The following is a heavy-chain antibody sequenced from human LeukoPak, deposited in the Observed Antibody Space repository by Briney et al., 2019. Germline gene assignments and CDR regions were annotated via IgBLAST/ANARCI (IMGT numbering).Heavy chain of an antibody. CDR3: AREDYDDSVYSPLDF. J-gene: IGHJ4*02. CDR2: NIPVFGTP. CDR1: GGSFSSSS. V-gene: IGHV1-69*13. D-gene: IGHD5/OR15-5a*01. Sequence: SVKVSCKASGGSFSSSSIGWVRQAPGQGLEWMGGNIPVFGTPSYAQSFQGRVTITADDSTKTAYMELHSLRSGDTAIYYCAREDYDDSVYSPLDFWGRGTLVTVSS.